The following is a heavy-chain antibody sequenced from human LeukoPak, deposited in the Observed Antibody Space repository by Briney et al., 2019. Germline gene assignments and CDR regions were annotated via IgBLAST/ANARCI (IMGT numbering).Heavy chain of an antibody. J-gene: IGHJ5*02. CDR3: ARHGTVVSRGTFDP. CDR2: IFYSGNT. V-gene: IGHV4-39*01. CDR1: GGSINSSSYY. D-gene: IGHD1-1*01. Sequence: SETLSLTCTVSGGSINSSSYYWAWIRQPPGKGLEWIGSIFYSGNTYYNPSLKSRVTISVDTSKNQFSLKLSSVTAADTTVYYCARHGTVVSRGTFDPWGQGTLVTVSS.